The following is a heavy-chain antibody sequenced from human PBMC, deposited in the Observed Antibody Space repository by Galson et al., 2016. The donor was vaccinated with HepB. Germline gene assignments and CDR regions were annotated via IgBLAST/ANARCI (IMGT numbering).Heavy chain of an antibody. CDR2: ISSSSSYI. CDR1: GFTFSSYS. D-gene: IGHD6-19*01. J-gene: IGHJ4*02. CDR3: ARVKQWLVDYFDY. V-gene: IGHV3-21*01. Sequence: SLRLSCAASGFTFSSYSMNWVRQAPGKGLEWVSSISSSSSYIYYADSVKGRFTISRDNAKNSLYLQMNSLRAEETAVYYCARVKQWLVDYFDYWGQGTLVTVSS.